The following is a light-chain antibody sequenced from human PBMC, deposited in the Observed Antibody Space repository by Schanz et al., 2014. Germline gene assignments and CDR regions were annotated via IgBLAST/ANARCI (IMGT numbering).Light chain of an antibody. CDR3: SSYTSSPSWV. Sequence: QSALTQPASVSGSPGQSITISCTGTSSDVGGYNSVSWYQQHPGKAPKLMIYDVSNRPSGVSNRFSGSKSGNTASLTISGXXXEDEADYYCSSYTSSPSWVFGGGTKLTVL. CDR2: DVS. CDR1: SSDVGGYNS. V-gene: IGLV2-14*01. J-gene: IGLJ3*02.